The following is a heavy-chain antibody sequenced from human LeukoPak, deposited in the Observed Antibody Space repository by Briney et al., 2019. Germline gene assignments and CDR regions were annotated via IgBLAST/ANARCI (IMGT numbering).Heavy chain of an antibody. D-gene: IGHD5-12*01. Sequence: ASVKVSCKASGYTFTSYGISWVRQAPGQGLEWMGWISAYNGNTNYAQKLQGRVTMTTDTSTSTAYMELRSLRSDDTAVYYCAREFDVYSGYDYSGGMDVWGQGTTVTVSS. CDR1: GYTFTSYG. V-gene: IGHV1-18*01. CDR3: AREFDVYSGYDYSGGMDV. CDR2: ISAYNGNT. J-gene: IGHJ6*02.